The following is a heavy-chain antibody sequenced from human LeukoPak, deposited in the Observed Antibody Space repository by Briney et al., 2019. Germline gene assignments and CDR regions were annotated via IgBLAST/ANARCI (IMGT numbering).Heavy chain of an antibody. V-gene: IGHV4-39*01. CDR2: FYYSGST. J-gene: IGHJ4*02. CDR3: ARIDGGHHLSPFDY. Sequence: SETLSLTRTVSGGSFSSSNYYWGWIRQPPGKGLEWIGSFYYSGSTYYNPSLKSRVSISVDTSKNQFSLKLSSVTAADTAIYYCARIDGGHHLSPFDYWGQGTLVTVSS. D-gene: IGHD4-23*01. CDR1: GGSFSSSNYY.